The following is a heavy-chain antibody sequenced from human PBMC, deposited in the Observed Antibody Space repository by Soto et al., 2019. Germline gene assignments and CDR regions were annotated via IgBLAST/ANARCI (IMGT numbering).Heavy chain of an antibody. CDR1: GGTFSSYA. CDR2: IIPIFGTA. Sequence: SVKVSCKASGGTFSSYAISWVRQAPGQGLEWMGGIIPIFGTANYAQKFQGRVTITADESTSTAYMELSSLRSEDSAVYYCAREYKTIFAIGVYYYYGMDVWGQGTTVTVSS. D-gene: IGHD3-3*01. CDR3: AREYKTIFAIGVYYYYGMDV. J-gene: IGHJ6*02. V-gene: IGHV1-69*13.